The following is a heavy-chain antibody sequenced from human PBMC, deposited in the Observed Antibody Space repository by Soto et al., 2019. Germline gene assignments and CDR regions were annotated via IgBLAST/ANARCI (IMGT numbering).Heavy chain of an antibody. Sequence: PGGSLRLSCAASGFTFSSYGMHWVRQAPGKGLEWVAVIWYDGSNKYYADSVKGRFTISRDNSKNTLYLQMNSLRPEDTAVYYCARGADYYYYYGMDVWGKGTTVTVPS. J-gene: IGHJ6*04. CDR3: ARGADYYYYYGMDV. CDR2: IWYDGSNK. V-gene: IGHV3-33*01. CDR1: GFTFSSYG.